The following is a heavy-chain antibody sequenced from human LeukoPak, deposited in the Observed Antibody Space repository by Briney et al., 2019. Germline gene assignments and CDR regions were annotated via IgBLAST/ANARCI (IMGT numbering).Heavy chain of an antibody. CDR1: GGSISSSSYY. V-gene: IGHV4-39*07. D-gene: IGHD1-26*01. CDR3: ARGQVGATSFDY. CDR2: IYYSGST. Sequence: PSETLSLTCTVSGGSISSSSYYWGWIRQPPGKGLEWIGSIYYSGSTNYNPSLKSRVTISVDTSKNQFSLKLSSVTAADTAVYYCARGQVGATSFDYWGQGTLVTVSS. J-gene: IGHJ4*02.